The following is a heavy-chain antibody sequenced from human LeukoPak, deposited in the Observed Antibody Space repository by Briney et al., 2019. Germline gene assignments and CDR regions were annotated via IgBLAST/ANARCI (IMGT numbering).Heavy chain of an antibody. CDR2: ISGRGDII. Sequence: HAGGSLRLSCAASEFIFSSYAMSWVRQPPGKGLQWVSGISGRGDIIYYIDSVKGRFTISRDNSKNTLYLQMNSLRAEDTAVYYCARRAGAYSHPYDYWGQGTLVTVSS. CDR1: EFIFSSYA. CDR3: ARRAGAYSHPYDY. V-gene: IGHV3-23*01. D-gene: IGHD4/OR15-4a*01. J-gene: IGHJ4*02.